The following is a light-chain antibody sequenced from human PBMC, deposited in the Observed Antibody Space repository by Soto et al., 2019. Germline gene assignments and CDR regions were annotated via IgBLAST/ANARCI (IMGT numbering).Light chain of an antibody. J-gene: IGKJ4*01. V-gene: IGKV1-5*03. CDR3: QQYYNWPLT. CDR2: KAS. CDR1: QTISSW. Sequence: DIQMTQSPSTLSVSVGDRVTITCRASQTISSWLAWYQQKPGKAPKLLIYKASTLKSGVPSRFRGSGSGTEFTLTISSLQSEDFELYYCQQYYNWPLTFGGGTKVDIK.